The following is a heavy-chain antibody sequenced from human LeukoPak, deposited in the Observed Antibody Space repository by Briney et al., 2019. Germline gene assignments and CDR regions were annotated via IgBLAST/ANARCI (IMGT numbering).Heavy chain of an antibody. D-gene: IGHD1-26*01. V-gene: IGHV3-33*06. CDR3: AKDGGSYSVDS. CDR1: GFTFSNYG. CDR2: IWNDGTNK. J-gene: IGHJ4*02. Sequence: GRSLRLSCAASGFTFSNYGMHWVRQAPGKGLEWVAVIWNDGTNKDYVDSVKGRFTISRDNFKNTLYLQMNSLRAEDTAVYYCAKDGGSYSVDSWGRGTLVTVSS.